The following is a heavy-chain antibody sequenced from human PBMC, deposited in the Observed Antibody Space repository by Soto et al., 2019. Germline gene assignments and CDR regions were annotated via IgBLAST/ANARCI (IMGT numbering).Heavy chain of an antibody. D-gene: IGHD6-13*01. CDR3: AKLTAA. CDR1: GFTFSAYV. Sequence: GGSLRLSCAASGFTFSAYVMSWIRQAPGKGLEWVSSITSSGGGTYYADSVKGRFTVSRDNSKNTVYLQMNSLRDEDTAVYYCAKLTAAWGQGTLVTVSS. V-gene: IGHV3-23*01. J-gene: IGHJ4*02. CDR2: ITSSGGGT.